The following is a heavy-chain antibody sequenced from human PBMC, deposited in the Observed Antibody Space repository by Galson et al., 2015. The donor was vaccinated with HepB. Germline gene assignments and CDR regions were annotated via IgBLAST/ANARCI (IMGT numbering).Heavy chain of an antibody. CDR2: TYYRSKWYN. CDR3: ASETLGIAEGAGVDY. J-gene: IGHJ4*02. V-gene: IGHV6-1*01. CDR1: GDSVSSNSAA. D-gene: IGHD6-13*01. Sequence: CAISGDSVSSNSAAWNWIRQSPSRGLEWLGRTYYRSKWYNDYAVSVKSRITINPDTSKNQFSLQLNSVTPEDTAVYYCASETLGIAEGAGVDYWGQGTLVTVSS.